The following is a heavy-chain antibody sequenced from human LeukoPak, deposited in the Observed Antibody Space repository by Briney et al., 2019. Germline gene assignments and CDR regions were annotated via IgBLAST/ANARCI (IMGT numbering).Heavy chain of an antibody. V-gene: IGHV3-74*01. J-gene: IGHJ3*02. CDR3: RREDRGYVPDAFVI. D-gene: IGHD1-1*01. CDR2: INIDGSST. Sequence: GGSLRLSCAASAYTFSTYWMHRVRQAPGKGLVWVSRINIDGSSTRYADSVKGRFTISRDNTKNTLYLQMNSLRAEDTAVYYWRREDRGYVPDAFVIWGQGTMVTVSS. CDR1: AYTFSTYW.